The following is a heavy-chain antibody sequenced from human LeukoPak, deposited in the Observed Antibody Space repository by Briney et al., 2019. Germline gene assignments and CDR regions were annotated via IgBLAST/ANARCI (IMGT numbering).Heavy chain of an antibody. CDR1: KDTFDNYW. CDR2: IYPDDSDT. V-gene: IGHV5-51*01. J-gene: IGHJ4*02. CDR3: ARWGFGELFFFDY. D-gene: IGHD3-10*01. Sequence: GESLKISCNGSKDTFDNYWIGWVRQMPGKGLEWLGIIYPDDSDTRYSPSFQGQVTISADKSISTAYLQWSSLKASDTAMYYCARWGFGELFFFDYWGQGTLVTVSS.